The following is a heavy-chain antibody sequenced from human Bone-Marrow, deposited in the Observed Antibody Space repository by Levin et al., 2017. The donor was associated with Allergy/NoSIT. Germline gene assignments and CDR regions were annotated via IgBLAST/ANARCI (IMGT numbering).Heavy chain of an antibody. CDR1: GASLSSSTYY. V-gene: IGHV4-39*01. Sequence: PSETLSLTCTVSGASLSSSTYYWGWIRQPPGKGLEWIGHIFHSGTAYYTPSLKSRVSISIDTSKNQFSLKLNSVTATDTAVYYCARHVWDSRALGYWGQGTLVTVSS. J-gene: IGHJ4*02. CDR2: IFHSGTA. CDR3: ARHVWDSRALGY. D-gene: IGHD3-22*01.